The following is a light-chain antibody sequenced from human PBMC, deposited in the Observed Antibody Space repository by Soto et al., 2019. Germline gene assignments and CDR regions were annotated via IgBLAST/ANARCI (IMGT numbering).Light chain of an antibody. CDR2: KAS. CDR3: QHYNSYSEA. Sequence: DIQISQSLSTLSAYVGDRVTIPCRASQSISSWLAWYQQKPGKAPKLLIYKASTLKSGVPSRFSGSGSGTEFTLTICCLQPDDFATYYCQHYNSYSEAFGQGTKVDIK. V-gene: IGKV1-5*03. J-gene: IGKJ1*01. CDR1: QSISSW.